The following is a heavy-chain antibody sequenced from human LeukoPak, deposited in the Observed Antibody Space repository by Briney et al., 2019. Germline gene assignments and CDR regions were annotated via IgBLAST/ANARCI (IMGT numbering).Heavy chain of an antibody. CDR3: ARDEGDWNRDAFDI. D-gene: IGHD1-1*01. J-gene: IGHJ3*02. Sequence: SETLSLTCTVSGGSISSGGYYWSWIRQHPGKGLEWIGYIYYSGSTYYNPSLKSRVTISVDTSKNQFSLKLSSVTAADTAVYYCARDEGDWNRDAFDIWGQGTMVTVSS. V-gene: IGHV4-31*03. CDR1: GGSISSGGYY. CDR2: IYYSGST.